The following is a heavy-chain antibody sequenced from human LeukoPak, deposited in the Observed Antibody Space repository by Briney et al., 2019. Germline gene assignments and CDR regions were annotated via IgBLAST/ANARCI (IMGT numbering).Heavy chain of an antibody. CDR2: VYYSGNT. V-gene: IGHV4-39*01. D-gene: IGHD2-21*01. CDR3: ARHRATYCGSGCYYGNWFDP. Sequence: PSETLSLTCVVSGGSISSNSYYWGWIRQPSGKGLEWIGSVYYSGNTYYNPSLKSRVTISLDTSKNQVFLKLSSVTAADTAVFYCARHRATYCGSGCYYGNWFDPWGQGTLVTVSS. CDR1: GGSISSNSYY. J-gene: IGHJ5*02.